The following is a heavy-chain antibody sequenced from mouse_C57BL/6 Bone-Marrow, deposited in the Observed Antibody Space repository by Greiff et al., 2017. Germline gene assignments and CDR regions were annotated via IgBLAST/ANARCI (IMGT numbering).Heavy chain of an antibody. Sequence: VQLQQSGAELARPGASVKLSCKASCYTFTSSGISWVKQRTGQGLAWICEIYPRSGNTYYHEQFKGKATLTADKSSSTAYMELRSLTSEDSAVYFCASSNWDGFYYFDYWGQGTTLTVSS. D-gene: IGHD4-1*01. J-gene: IGHJ2*01. CDR1: CYTFTSSG. V-gene: IGHV1-81*01. CDR2: IYPRSGNT. CDR3: ASSNWDGFYYFDY.